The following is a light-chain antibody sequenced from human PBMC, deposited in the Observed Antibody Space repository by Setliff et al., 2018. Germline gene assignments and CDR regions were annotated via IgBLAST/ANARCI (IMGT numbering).Light chain of an antibody. CDR1: SSDVGGYNS. CDR3: SSYTSSTTLV. Sequence: QSALTQPASVSGSPGQSITISCTGTSSDVGGYNSVSWYQQHPDKAPKPIISDVTTRPSGVSNRFSGSKSGNTASLTISALQAEDEADYYCSSYTSSTTLVFGGGTKVTVL. J-gene: IGLJ2*01. V-gene: IGLV2-14*01. CDR2: DVT.